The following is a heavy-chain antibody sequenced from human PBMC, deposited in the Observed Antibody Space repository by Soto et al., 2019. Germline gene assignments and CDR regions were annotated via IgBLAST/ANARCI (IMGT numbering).Heavy chain of an antibody. CDR2: ISYDGSNK. V-gene: IGHV3-30*18. D-gene: IGHD2-15*01. J-gene: IGHJ4*02. CDR1: GFTFSSYG. CDR3: AKADRVPSD. Sequence: GGSLRLSCAASGFTFSSYGMHWVRQAPGKGLEWVAVISYDGSNKYYADSVKGRFTISRDNSKNTLYLQMNSLRAEDTAVYYCAKADRVPSDWGQGALVTVSS.